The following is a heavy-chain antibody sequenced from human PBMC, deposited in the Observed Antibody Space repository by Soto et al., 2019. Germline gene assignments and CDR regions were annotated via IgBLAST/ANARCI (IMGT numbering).Heavy chain of an antibody. D-gene: IGHD2-15*01. V-gene: IGHV3-30*03. J-gene: IGHJ1*01. CDR3: ATGVVVATTYFQQ. CDR2: ISYDGSDK. Sequence: QVQLVESGGGVVQPGRSLRLSCAASGFTFSSYGMHWVRQAPGKGLEWVAVISYDGSDKYYADSVKGRFTISRDNSNNTVYRQMDSLRAEDTAVYYCATGVVVATTYFQQWGQGTLVTVSS. CDR1: GFTFSSYG.